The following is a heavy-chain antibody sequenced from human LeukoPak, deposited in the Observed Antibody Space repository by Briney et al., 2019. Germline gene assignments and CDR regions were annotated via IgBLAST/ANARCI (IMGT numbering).Heavy chain of an antibody. Sequence: GGSLRLSCAASGFTFSTYWMHWVRQVPGKGLLWVSRINDVSGSTYADSVKGRFTISRDNSENIVYLQMNNLRAEDTAVYYCAGRVTGYSSGYVYWGQGTLVTVSS. CDR2: INDVSGS. D-gene: IGHD5-18*01. J-gene: IGHJ4*02. V-gene: IGHV3-74*01. CDR1: GFTFSTYW. CDR3: AGRVTGYSSGYVY.